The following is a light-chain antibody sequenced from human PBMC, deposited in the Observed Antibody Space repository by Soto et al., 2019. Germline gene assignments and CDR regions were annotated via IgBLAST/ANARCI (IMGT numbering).Light chain of an antibody. Sequence: TLSVSPGERATLSCRASQSVSSALAWYQQKPGKAPKLLIYDASSLESGVPSRFSGSGSGTEFTLTISSLQPDDFATYYCQHYNSYSEAFGQGTRVDIK. V-gene: IGKV1-5*01. J-gene: IGKJ1*01. CDR2: DAS. CDR1: QSVSSA. CDR3: QHYNSYSEA.